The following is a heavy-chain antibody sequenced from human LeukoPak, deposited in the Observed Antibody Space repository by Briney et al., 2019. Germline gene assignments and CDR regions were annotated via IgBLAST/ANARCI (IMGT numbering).Heavy chain of an antibody. CDR1: GFTFSSAW. D-gene: IGHD1-26*01. J-gene: IGHJ4*02. CDR2: IKTKTDGGTT. CDR3: ITRPNPVGY. V-gene: IGHV3-15*01. Sequence: GGSLRLSCAASGFTFSSAWMSWVRQAPGKGLEWVGRIKTKTDGGTTDYAAPVKGRFTISRDDSKATLYLQMNSLTTEDTAVYCCITRPNPVGYWGQGTLVTVSS.